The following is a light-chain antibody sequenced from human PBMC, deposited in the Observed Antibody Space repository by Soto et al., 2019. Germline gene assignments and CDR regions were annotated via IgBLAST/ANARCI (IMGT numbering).Light chain of an antibody. CDR2: GAS. CDR1: QSVNSN. CDR3: HQYNNWWT. J-gene: IGKJ1*01. Sequence: EIVMTQSPATLSVSPGERATLSCRASQSVNSNLAWYQQKPGQAPRLLISGASTRATGIPARFSGSGSETEFTLTISSLQSEDFAVYYCHQYNNWWTLGQGTKVE. V-gene: IGKV3-15*01.